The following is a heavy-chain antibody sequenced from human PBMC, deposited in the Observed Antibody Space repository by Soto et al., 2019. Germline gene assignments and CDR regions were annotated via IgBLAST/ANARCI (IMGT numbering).Heavy chain of an antibody. V-gene: IGHV1-69*12. CDR3: ARDRGPSSGYDPYWFDT. Sequence: QVQLVQSGAEVKKPGSSVKVSCKASGGTFSSYAITWVRQAPGQGLEWMGGIIPIVGTATYAQKFQGRVTITADESTSTADMELSSLRSEDTAVYYCARDRGPSSGYDPYWFDTWGQGTLVTVSS. D-gene: IGHD3-22*01. CDR2: IIPIVGTA. CDR1: GGTFSSYA. J-gene: IGHJ5*02.